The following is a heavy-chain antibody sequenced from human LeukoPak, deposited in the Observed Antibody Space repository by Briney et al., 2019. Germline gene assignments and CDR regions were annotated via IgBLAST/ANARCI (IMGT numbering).Heavy chain of an antibody. CDR1: GYTFTSYG. V-gene: IGHV1-18*01. J-gene: IGHJ4*02. D-gene: IGHD6-19*01. CDR3: ARERGSGWYDMGIDY. Sequence: ASVKVSCKASGYTFTSYGISWVRQAPGQGLEWMGWISAYNGNTNYAQKLQGRVTMTTDTSTSTAYMELRSLRSDDTAVYYCARERGSGWYDMGIDYWGQGTLVTVSS. CDR2: ISAYNGNT.